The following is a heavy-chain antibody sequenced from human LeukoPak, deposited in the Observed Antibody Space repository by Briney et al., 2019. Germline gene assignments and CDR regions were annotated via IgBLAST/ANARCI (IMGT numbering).Heavy chain of an antibody. J-gene: IGHJ5*02. CDR3: AGDLDP. V-gene: IGHV1-2*02. CDR2: INPNSGDT. Sequence: ASVKVSCKASGYIFIGYYIHWVRQAPGQGLEWMGWINPNSGDTNYAQKFQGRVTMTRDTSISTAYMELTRLRSDDTAVYYCAGDLDPWGQGTLVTVSS. CDR1: GYIFIGYY.